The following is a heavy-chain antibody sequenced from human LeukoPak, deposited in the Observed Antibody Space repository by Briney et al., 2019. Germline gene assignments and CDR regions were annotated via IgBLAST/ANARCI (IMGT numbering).Heavy chain of an antibody. CDR1: GFTFSTYA. D-gene: IGHD6-13*01. CDR2: VSGSGGNT. V-gene: IGHV3-23*01. J-gene: IGHJ4*02. CDR3: AKVGSSSWSKYFDY. Sequence: GGSLRLSCAASGFTFSTYAMSWVRQAPGKGLEWVSSVSGSGGNTHYADSVKGRFTISRDNSKNTLYLQMNSLRAEDTAVYYCAKVGSSSWSKYFDYWGQGTLVTVSS.